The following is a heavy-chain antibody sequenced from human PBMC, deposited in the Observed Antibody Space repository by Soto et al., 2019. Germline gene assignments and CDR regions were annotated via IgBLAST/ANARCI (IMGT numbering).Heavy chain of an antibody. CDR3: AAELGFGKLSVV. CDR2: IIPLFGTT. Sequence: QVQLVQSGAEVKKPGASVKVSCKASGDTFKNCVISWVRQAPGQGLEWMGGIIPLFGTTDFAQRVQGRLTITTDESTTTAYMELSRLRSEDTATYYCAAELGFGKLSVVWGQGTTVIVSS. D-gene: IGHD3-10*01. CDR1: GDTFKNCV. J-gene: IGHJ6*02. V-gene: IGHV1-69*05.